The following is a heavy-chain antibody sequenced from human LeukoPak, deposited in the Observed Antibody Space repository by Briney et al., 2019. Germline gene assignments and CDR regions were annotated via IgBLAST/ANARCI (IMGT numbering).Heavy chain of an antibody. D-gene: IGHD6-19*01. V-gene: IGHV1-24*01. J-gene: IGHJ4*02. CDR2: FDPEERET. Sequence: ASVKVSCKVSGYTLTQLSMHWVRQAPGKGLEWMGGFDPEERETIYAQKFQGRVTMTEDTSTDTAYMELSSLRSEDTAIYYCATDRFSTGWDYFDCWGQGTLVTVSS. CDR3: ATDRFSTGWDYFDC. CDR1: GYTLTQLS.